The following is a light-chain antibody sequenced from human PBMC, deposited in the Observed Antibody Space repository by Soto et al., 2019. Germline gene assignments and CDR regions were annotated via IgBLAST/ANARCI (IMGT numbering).Light chain of an antibody. Sequence: DIVLTQSPGTLSLSPGERATLSCRASQSVRSDYLAWYQQKPGQTPRLLGYGASNRATGIPDRFSASGSGTVFTLTISRLEPEDFAVYYCQQFDGSSYTFGQGSKLEIK. CDR3: QQFDGSSYT. V-gene: IGKV3-20*01. J-gene: IGKJ2*01. CDR2: GAS. CDR1: QSVRSDY.